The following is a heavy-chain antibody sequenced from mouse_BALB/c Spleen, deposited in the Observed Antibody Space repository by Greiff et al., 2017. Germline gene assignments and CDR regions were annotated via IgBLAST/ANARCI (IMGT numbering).Heavy chain of an antibody. CDR2: ISYSGST. V-gene: IGHV3-2*02. CDR3: ARYPYYGYGYFDV. CDR1: GYSITSDYA. Sequence: EVKLVESGPGLVKPSQSLSLTCTVTGYSITSDYAWNWIRQFPGNKLEWMGYISYSGSTSYNPSLKSRISITRDTSKNQFFLQLNSVTTEDTATYYCARYPYYGYGYFDVWGAGTTVTVSS. D-gene: IGHD1-1*01. J-gene: IGHJ1*01.